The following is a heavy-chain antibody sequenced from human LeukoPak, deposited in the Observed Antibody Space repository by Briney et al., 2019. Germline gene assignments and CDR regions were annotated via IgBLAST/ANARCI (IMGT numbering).Heavy chain of an antibody. V-gene: IGHV4-34*01. CDR2: INHDGST. CDR1: GGSFSGHY. D-gene: IGHD3-3*01. Sequence: PSETLSLTCAVYGGSFSGHYWNWIRQPPGKGLEWIGGINHDGSTNSNPSLRSRVTISVDTSKNQFSLRLTSVSAADTAVYYCARGARYLGWFVVSRPPSEYYLDIWGQGTQVTVSS. J-gene: IGHJ4*02. CDR3: ARGARYLGWFVVSRPPSEYYLDI.